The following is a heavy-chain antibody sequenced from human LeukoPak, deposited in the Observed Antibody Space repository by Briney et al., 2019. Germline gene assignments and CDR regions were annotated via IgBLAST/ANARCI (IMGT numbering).Heavy chain of an antibody. J-gene: IGHJ4*02. Sequence: PSQTLSLTCTVSGGSISSGGYYWSWIRQHRGKGLEWIGYIYYSGSTYYNPSLKSRVTISVDTSKNQFSLKLSSVTAADTAVYYCAVNYYDSSGYYPLDYWGQGTLVTVSS. CDR1: GGSISSGGYY. CDR3: AVNYYDSSGYYPLDY. CDR2: IYYSGST. D-gene: IGHD3-22*01. V-gene: IGHV4-31*03.